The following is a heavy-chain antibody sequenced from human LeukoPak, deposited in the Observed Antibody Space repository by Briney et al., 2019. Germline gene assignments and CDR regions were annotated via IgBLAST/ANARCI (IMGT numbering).Heavy chain of an antibody. Sequence: PGGSLRLSCAASGFTFSSYEMNWVRQAPGKGLEWVSSISSSSSYIYYADSVKGRFTISRDNAKNSLYLQMNSLRAEDTAVYYCARLAAAPRDLYYMDVWGKGTTVTVSS. V-gene: IGHV3-21*01. D-gene: IGHD6-13*01. CDR1: GFTFSSYE. CDR2: ISSSSSYI. CDR3: ARLAAAPRDLYYMDV. J-gene: IGHJ6*03.